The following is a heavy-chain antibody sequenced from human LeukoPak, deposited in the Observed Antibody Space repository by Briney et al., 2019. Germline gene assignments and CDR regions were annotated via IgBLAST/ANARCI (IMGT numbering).Heavy chain of an antibody. D-gene: IGHD1-1*01. V-gene: IGHV3-43*02. CDR1: GFIFDDYA. J-gene: IGHJ4*02. CDR3: AKDGGTTGTKWVDYFDY. CDR2: ISADGGST. Sequence: GGSLRLSCAASGFIFDDYAMHWVRQVPGKGLEWVSLISADGGSTYFADSVKGRFPISRHNSKNSLYLQMNSLRTEDTALYYCAKDGGTTGTKWVDYFDYWGQGTLVTVSS.